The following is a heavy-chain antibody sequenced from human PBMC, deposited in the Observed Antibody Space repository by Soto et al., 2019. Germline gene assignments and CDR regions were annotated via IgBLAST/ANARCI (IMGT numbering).Heavy chain of an antibody. J-gene: IGHJ4*02. Sequence: QVQLQQWGAGLLKPSETLSLTCAVYGGSFSGYYWSWIRQPPGKGLEWIGEINHSGSTNYNPSLKRRFTISVDTSKNQFSLKLSSVTAVATAVYYCARRRHSLGHGSGSYVYWGQGTLVTVSS. V-gene: IGHV4-34*01. CDR3: ARRRHSLGHGSGSYVY. D-gene: IGHD3-10*01. CDR2: INHSGST. CDR1: GGSFSGYY.